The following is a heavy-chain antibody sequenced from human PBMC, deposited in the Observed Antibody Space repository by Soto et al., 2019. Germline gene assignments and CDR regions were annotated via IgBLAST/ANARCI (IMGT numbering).Heavy chain of an antibody. V-gene: IGHV3-74*01. CDR1: GFTFSSYW. D-gene: IGHD3-9*01. Sequence: EVQLVESGGGLVQPGGSLRLSCAASGFTFSSYWMHWVRQSPGKGLVWVSRIRTDGSDTHYADSVKGRFTISRDNAENPVYLHMNKLRDESRAVYYCGSPRQSDWDYDIWGHGTMVIVCS. CDR3: GSPRQSDWDYDI. CDR2: IRTDGSDT. J-gene: IGHJ3*02.